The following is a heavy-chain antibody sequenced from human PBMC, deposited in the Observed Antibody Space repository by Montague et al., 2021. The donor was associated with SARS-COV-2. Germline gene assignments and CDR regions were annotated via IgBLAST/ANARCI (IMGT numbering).Heavy chain of an antibody. CDR1: GGSISSSSYY. V-gene: IGHV4-39*01. D-gene: IGHD5-12*01. J-gene: IGHJ5*02. CDR2: IYYSGST. Sequence: SETLSLTCTVSGGSISSSSYYWGWIRQPPGKGLEWIGSIYYSGSTYYNPSLKSRVTIYVDTSKNQFSLKLSSVTAADTAVYYCARGNSSYEDQTGFDPWGQGNLVTVSS. CDR3: ARGNSSYEDQTGFDP.